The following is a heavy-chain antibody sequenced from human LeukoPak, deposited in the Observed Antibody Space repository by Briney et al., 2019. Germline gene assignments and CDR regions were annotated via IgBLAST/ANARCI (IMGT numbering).Heavy chain of an antibody. CDR2: ISDDGNNK. Sequence: PGGSLRLSCAASGFTFSNYAVRWVRQAPGKGLDWVAVISDDGNNKYYSDSVKGRFTISRDNAKNSVYLQVNSLRAEDTAVYYCAKDLVATGHYYYGMDVWGQGTTVTVSS. CDR3: AKDLVATGHYYYGMDV. J-gene: IGHJ6*02. CDR1: GFTFSNYA. D-gene: IGHD5-12*01. V-gene: IGHV3-30-3*01.